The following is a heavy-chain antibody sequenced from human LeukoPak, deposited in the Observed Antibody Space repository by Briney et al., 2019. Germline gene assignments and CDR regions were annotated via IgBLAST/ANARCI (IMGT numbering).Heavy chain of an antibody. V-gene: IGHV1-18*01. Sequence: ASVKVSCKASGYTFTSYGISWVRQAPGQGLEWMGWISAYNGNTNYAQKLQGRVTMTTDTSTSTAYMELRSLRSDDTAVYYCARGPHPHSSSWYFYGYWGQGTLVTVSS. D-gene: IGHD6-13*01. CDR3: ARGPHPHSSSWYFYGY. J-gene: IGHJ4*02. CDR1: GYTFTSYG. CDR2: ISAYNGNT.